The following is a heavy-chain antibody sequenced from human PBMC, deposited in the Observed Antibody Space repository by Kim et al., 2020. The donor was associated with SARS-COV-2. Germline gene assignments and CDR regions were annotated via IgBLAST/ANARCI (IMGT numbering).Heavy chain of an antibody. Sequence: SETLSLTCAVYVGSFSGYHWSWIRQPPGKGLEWIGEVDHTGAISYNPSLKSRAAISVDRSKNQISLQLNSVTAADTAVYFCARGWVGVVPSPILGRGPYYGYDAMDVWRQGPTVTVS. CDR1: VGSFSGYH. V-gene: IGHV4-34*01. D-gene: IGHD3-3*01. J-gene: IGHJ6*02. CDR2: VDHTGAI. CDR3: ARGWVGVVPSPILGRGPYYGYDAMDV.